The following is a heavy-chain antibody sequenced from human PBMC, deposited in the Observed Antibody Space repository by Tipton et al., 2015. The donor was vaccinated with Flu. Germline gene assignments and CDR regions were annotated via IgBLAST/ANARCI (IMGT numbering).Heavy chain of an antibody. CDR1: GGSISTTNSY. V-gene: IGHV4-39*07. D-gene: IGHD6-19*01. J-gene: IGHJ4*02. CDR3: ARGPGRYSSGWYFVDY. CDR2: IDYSGST. Sequence: TLSLTCSVSGGSISTTNSYWGWIRQPPGKGLEWIGSIDYSGSTFNNPSLNSRATIAVGTSKNQFSLRLTSVTAADTAVYYCARGPGRYSSGWYFVDYWGQGTLVTVSS.